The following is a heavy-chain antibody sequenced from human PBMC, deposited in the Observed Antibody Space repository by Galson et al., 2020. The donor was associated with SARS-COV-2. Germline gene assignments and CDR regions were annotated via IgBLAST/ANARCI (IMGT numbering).Heavy chain of an antibody. CDR1: GFTFSSYA. D-gene: IGHD4-17*01. CDR2: ISGSGGST. CDR3: AKAPLYDYGDLNWFDP. Sequence: TGGSLRLSCAASGFTFSSYAMSWVRQAPGKGLEWVSAISGSGGSTYYADSMKGRFTISRDNSKNTLYLQMNSLRAEDTAVYYCAKAPLYDYGDLNWFDPWGQGTLVTVSS. J-gene: IGHJ5*02. V-gene: IGHV3-23*01.